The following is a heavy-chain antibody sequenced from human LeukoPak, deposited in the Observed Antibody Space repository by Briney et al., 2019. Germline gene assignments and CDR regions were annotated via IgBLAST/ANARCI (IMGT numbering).Heavy chain of an antibody. J-gene: IGHJ4*02. CDR3: ARESTEERPGC. Sequence: GGSLRLSCAASGFTLSDYWMSWVRQAPGKGLEWVANMNEDGSDKNYVDSVKGRFTISRDDAKNSLRLQMNSLRAEDTAVYYCARESTEERPGCWGQGTLVTVSS. D-gene: IGHD1-1*01. V-gene: IGHV3-7*01. CDR1: GFTLSDYW. CDR2: MNEDGSDK.